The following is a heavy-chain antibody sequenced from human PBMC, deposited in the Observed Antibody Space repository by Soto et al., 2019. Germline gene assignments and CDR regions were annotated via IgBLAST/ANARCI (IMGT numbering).Heavy chain of an antibody. V-gene: IGHV3-23*01. CDR2: ISGSGSST. CDR1: GFTFSNYA. D-gene: IGHD4-4*01. CDR3: AYFTAVSYYYGMDV. J-gene: IGHJ6*02. Sequence: EVQLLESGGGLVQPGGSLRLSCAASGFTFSNYAMSWVRQAPGKGLEWVSAISGSGSSTYYADSVKGRFTISRDNSKNTLYLPMNSLRAEDTAVYYCAYFTAVSYYYGMDVWGQGTTVTVSS.